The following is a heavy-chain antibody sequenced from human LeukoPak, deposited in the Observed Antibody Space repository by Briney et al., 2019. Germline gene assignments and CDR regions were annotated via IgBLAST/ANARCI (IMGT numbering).Heavy chain of an antibody. D-gene: IGHD6-19*01. V-gene: IGHV3-23*01. J-gene: IGHJ4*02. CDR2: ISGSGGST. CDR1: GFTFSSYA. CDR3: AKAFEGGWYGGWCFDY. Sequence: GGSLRLSCAASGFTFSSYAMSWVRQAPGKGLEWVSAISGSGGSTYYADSVKGRFTISRDNSKNTLYLQMNSLRAEDTAVYYCAKAFEGGWYGGWCFDYWGQGTLVTVSS.